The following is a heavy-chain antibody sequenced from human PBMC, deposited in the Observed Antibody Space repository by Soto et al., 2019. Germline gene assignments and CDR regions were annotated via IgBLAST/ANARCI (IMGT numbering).Heavy chain of an antibody. CDR2: VSGSGGST. CDR1: EFTFSSYS. V-gene: IGHV3-23*01. D-gene: IGHD1-1*01. CDR3: ATTILQPAGWDAFNI. Sequence: PGGSLRLSCAASEFTFSSYSMNWVRQAPGKGLEWVSTVSGSGGSTYYADSVKGRFTISRDDSKNTLYLQMNSLKIEDTAVYYCATTILQPAGWDAFNIWGQGSMVTVSS. J-gene: IGHJ3*02.